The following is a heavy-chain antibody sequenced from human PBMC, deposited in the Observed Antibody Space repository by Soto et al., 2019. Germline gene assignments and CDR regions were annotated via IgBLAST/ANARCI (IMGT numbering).Heavy chain of an antibody. V-gene: IGHV3-33*01. D-gene: IGHD3-22*01. J-gene: IGHJ3*02. CDR1: GFTFSSYG. CDR2: IWYDGSNK. Sequence: QVQLVESGGGVVQPGRSLRLSCAASGFTFSSYGMHWVRQAPGKGLEWVAVIWYDGSNKYYADSVKGRFTISRDNSKNTLYLQMNSLRAEDTAVYYCARDSSGYYFPGGAFDIWGQGTMVTVSS. CDR3: ARDSSGYYFPGGAFDI.